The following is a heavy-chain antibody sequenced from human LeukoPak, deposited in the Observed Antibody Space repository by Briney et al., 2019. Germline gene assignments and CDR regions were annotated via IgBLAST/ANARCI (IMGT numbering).Heavy chain of an antibody. V-gene: IGHV5-51*01. CDR3: PRHGVRYHYDSSGELAFDY. CDR2: IYPGDSDT. J-gene: IGHJ4*02. CDR1: GSRFTSYW. D-gene: IGHD3-22*01. Sequence: GASLKISYKGSGSRFTSYWIGGVRAMPGKGLEWIGIIYPGDSDTRYSPSFQGQVTISADQSISTAYLQCSSLKASDTAMYYCPRHGVRYHYDSSGELAFDYWGQGTLVTVSS.